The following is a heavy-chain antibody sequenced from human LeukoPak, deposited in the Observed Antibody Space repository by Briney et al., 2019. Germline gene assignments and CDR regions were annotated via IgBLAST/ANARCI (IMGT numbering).Heavy chain of an antibody. CDR3: ARGFSYYDSSGYYYEDAFDI. D-gene: IGHD3-22*01. CDR2: IIPIFGTA. Sequence: GASVKVSCKASGGTFSSYAISWVRQAPGQGLEWMGGIIPIFGTANYAQKFQGRVTITADKSTSTAYMELSSLRSEDTAVYYCARGFSYYDSSGYYYEDAFDIWGQGTMVTVSS. CDR1: GGTFSSYA. J-gene: IGHJ3*02. V-gene: IGHV1-69*06.